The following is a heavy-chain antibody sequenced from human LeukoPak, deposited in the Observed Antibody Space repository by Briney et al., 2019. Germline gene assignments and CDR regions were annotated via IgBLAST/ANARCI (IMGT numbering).Heavy chain of an antibody. Sequence: ASVKVSSKASGYTFTDYYIHWVRRAPGQGLEWMGWINPNSGGTNYAQKFQGRVTMTKDTSISTAYLELTRLRSDDTAVYFCSRAIAVVDYWGERSLVSVSS. D-gene: IGHD6-19*01. V-gene: IGHV1-2*02. J-gene: IGHJ4*02. CDR2: INPNSGGT. CDR1: GYTFTDYY. CDR3: SRAIAVVDY.